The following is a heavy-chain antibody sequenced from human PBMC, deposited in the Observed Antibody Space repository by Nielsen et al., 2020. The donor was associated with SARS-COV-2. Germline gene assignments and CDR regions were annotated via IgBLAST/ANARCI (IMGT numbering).Heavy chain of an antibody. D-gene: IGHD3-3*01. CDR3: ARDFLNYDFWSGYYTFYYYYYGMDV. J-gene: IGHJ6*02. V-gene: IGHV3-48*03. CDR2: ISGSGDTI. Sequence: VRQAPGKGLEWISYISGSGDTIYYADSVRGRFTISRDNAKNSLYLQMNSLRAEDTAVYYCARDFLNYDFWSGYYTFYYYYYGMDVWGQGTTVTVSS.